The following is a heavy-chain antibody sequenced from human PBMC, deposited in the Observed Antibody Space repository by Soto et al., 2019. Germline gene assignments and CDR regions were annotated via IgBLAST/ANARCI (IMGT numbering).Heavy chain of an antibody. V-gene: IGHV4-39*01. CDR2: IYYSGST. CDR3: ARQSSLIVGATTGYYGMDV. D-gene: IGHD1-26*01. J-gene: IGHJ6*02. Sequence: SETLSLTCTVSGGSISSSGYYWGWIRQPPGKGLEWIGSIYYSGSTYYNPSLKSRATISVDTSKNQFSLKLSSVTAADTAVYYCARQSSLIVGATTGYYGMDVWGQGTTVTVS. CDR1: GGSISSSGYY.